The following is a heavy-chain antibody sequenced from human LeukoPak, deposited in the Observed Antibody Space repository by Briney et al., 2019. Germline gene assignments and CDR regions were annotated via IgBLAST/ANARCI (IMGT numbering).Heavy chain of an antibody. CDR1: GYSFISYV. D-gene: IGHD3-22*01. Sequence: TSVKVSFKASGYSFISYVINWVRQAPGQGLEWMGWISAYNGNTNYAEKLQGRVTVTTDTSTGTDYMELRSLRSDDTAIYYCARDRWLYGSGFYHPFDYWGQGTLVTVSS. V-gene: IGHV1-18*01. J-gene: IGHJ4*02. CDR3: ARDRWLYGSGFYHPFDY. CDR2: ISAYNGNT.